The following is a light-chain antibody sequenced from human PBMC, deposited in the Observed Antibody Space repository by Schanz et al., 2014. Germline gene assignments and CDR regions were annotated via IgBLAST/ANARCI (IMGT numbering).Light chain of an antibody. V-gene: IGKV2-30*01. CDR2: KIS. CDR3: MQSMQHAWT. CDR1: QSPVYTDGNIY. J-gene: IGKJ1*01. Sequence: DVVLTQSPLSLPVTLGQPASISCRSSQSPVYTDGNIYLNWFQQRPGQSPRRLIYKISNRDSGVPDRFSGSGSGTDFTLKISRVEAEDVGLYYCMQSMQHAWTFGQGTKVEIK.